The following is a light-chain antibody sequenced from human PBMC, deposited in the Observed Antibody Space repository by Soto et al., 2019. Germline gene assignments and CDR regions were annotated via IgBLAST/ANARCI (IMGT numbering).Light chain of an antibody. Sequence: DIQMTQSPSTLSASVGDRVTITCRASQSISSWLAWYQQKPGKAPKLLIYKASSLESGVPSRFSGSGSGTEFTLTISSLQPDDFATYYCQRYNSQGTFGQGTKVEIK. CDR1: QSISSW. V-gene: IGKV1-5*03. CDR2: KAS. CDR3: QRYNSQGT. J-gene: IGKJ1*01.